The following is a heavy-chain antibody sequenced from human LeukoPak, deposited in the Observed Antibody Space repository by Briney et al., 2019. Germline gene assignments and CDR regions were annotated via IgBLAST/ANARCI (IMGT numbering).Heavy chain of an antibody. J-gene: IGHJ5*02. Sequence: SETLSLTCTVSGGSISSGSYYWSWIRQPAGTGLEWIGRIYTSGSTNYNPSLKSRVTISVDTSKNQFSLKLSSVTAADTAVYYCARAPYYYGSGSPYNWFDPWGQGTLVTVSS. CDR3: ARAPYYYGSGSPYNWFDP. D-gene: IGHD3-10*01. CDR1: GGSISSGSYY. CDR2: IYTSGST. V-gene: IGHV4-61*02.